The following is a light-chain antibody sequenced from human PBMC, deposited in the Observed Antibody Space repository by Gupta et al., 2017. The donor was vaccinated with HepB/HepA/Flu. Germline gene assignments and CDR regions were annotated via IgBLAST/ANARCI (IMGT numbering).Light chain of an antibody. CDR1: RLRSYY. Sequence: SSALTQDPAVSVALGPPVRITFPGDRLRSYYASWYQQKPGQAPVLVIYGKNNRPSGIPERFSGSNSGNTASLTITGAQAEDEADYYCNSRDSSGNHVVFGGGTKLTVL. V-gene: IGLV3-19*01. J-gene: IGLJ2*01. CDR3: NSRDSSGNHVV. CDR2: GKN.